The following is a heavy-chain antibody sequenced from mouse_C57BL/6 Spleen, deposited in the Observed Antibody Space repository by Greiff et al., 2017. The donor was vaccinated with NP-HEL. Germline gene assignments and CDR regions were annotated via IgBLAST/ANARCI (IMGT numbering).Heavy chain of an antibody. V-gene: IGHV1-26*01. J-gene: IGHJ2*01. CDR1: GYTFTDYY. CDR2: INPNNGGT. Sequence: VQLQQSGPELVKPGASVKISCKASGYTFTDYYMNWVKQSHGKSLEWIGDINPNNGGTSYNQKFKGKATLTVDKSSSTAYMELRSLTSEDAAVYYCARRRLEADYWGQGTTLTVSS. CDR3: ARRRLEADY. D-gene: IGHD2-2*01.